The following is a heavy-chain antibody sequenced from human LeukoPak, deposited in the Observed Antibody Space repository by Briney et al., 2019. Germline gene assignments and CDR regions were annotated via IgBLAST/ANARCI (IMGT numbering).Heavy chain of an antibody. V-gene: IGHV3-7*01. CDR2: INQDGSEK. J-gene: IGHJ4*02. CDR1: GFIFSSYW. Sequence: GGSLRLSCAASGFIFSSYWMHWVRQAPGKGLEWVANINQDGSEKYYADSVKGRFTISRDNAKNSLYLQMNNLRAEDTAVYYCARRYFDFWGQGTLVTVSS. CDR3: ARRYFDF.